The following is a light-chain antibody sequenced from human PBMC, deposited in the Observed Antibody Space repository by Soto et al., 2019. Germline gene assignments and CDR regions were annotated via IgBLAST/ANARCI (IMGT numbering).Light chain of an antibody. V-gene: IGLV1-47*02. CDR3: AAWDDSLSGVV. CDR2: SHN. Sequence: QSVLTQPPSTSGTPGQRVTISCSGSSSNIGNNFVFWYQHLPGTAPKLLIYSHNQRPSGVPDRFSGSTSGTSASLAISGLRSDDEADYYCAAWDDSLSGVVFGGGTQLTVL. J-gene: IGLJ2*01. CDR1: SSNIGNNF.